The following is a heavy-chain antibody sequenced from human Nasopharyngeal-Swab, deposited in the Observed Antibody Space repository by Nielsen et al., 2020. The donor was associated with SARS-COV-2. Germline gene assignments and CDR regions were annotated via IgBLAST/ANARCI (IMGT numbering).Heavy chain of an antibody. CDR1: GGSISSGGYY. V-gene: IGHV4-31*02. J-gene: IGHJ3*02. D-gene: IGHD3-3*01. CDR2: IYYSGNT. CDR3: ARVPRNTIFGVAPRAFDI. Sequence: SCTVSGGSISSGGYYWSWIRQHPGKGLEWIGYIYYSGNTYYNPSLKSRVTISVDTSKNQFSLKLSSVTAADTAVYYCARVPRNTIFGVAPRAFDIWGQGTMVTVSS.